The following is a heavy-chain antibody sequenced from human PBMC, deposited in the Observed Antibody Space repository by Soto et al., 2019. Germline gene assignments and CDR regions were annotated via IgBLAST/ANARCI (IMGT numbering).Heavy chain of an antibody. CDR1: GFTFDDYA. CDR2: ISWNSGSI. J-gene: IGHJ4*02. V-gene: IGHV3-9*01. D-gene: IGHD6-6*01. CDR3: AKEEYGLGFDY. Sequence: DVQLVESGGGLVQPGRSLRLSCAASGFTFDDYAMHWVRQAPGKGLEWVSGISWNSGSIGYADSVKGRFTISRDNAKNSLYLQMNSLRAEDTALYYCAKEEYGLGFDYWGQGTLVTVSS.